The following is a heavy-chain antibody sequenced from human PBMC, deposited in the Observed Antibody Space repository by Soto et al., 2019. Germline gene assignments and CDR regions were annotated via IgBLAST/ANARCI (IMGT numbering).Heavy chain of an antibody. D-gene: IGHD6-6*01. CDR2: IYWDDDK. J-gene: IGHJ4*02. V-gene: IGHV2-5*02. CDR1: GFSLSTSDVG. Sequence: SGPTLVNPTQTLTLTCTFSGFSLSTSDVGVGWIRQPPGKALEWLAIIYWDDDKRYSPSLKSRLTITKDTSKNQVVLTVTNMDPVDTATYYCTHSKYSRSSFDYWGQGTLVTVSS. CDR3: THSKYSRSSFDY.